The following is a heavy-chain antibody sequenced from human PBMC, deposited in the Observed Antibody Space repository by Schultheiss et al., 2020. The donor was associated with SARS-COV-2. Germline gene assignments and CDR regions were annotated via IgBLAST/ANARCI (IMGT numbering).Heavy chain of an antibody. J-gene: IGHJ6*02. CDR1: GGSISSGGYY. CDR3: ARDPDYGGNPIPGYYYYGMDV. CDR2: IYYSGST. V-gene: IGHV4-61*08. Sequence: SETLSLTCTVSGGSISSGGYYWSWIRQPPGKGLEWIGYIYYSGSTNYNPSLKSRVTISVDTSKNQFSLKLSSVTAADTAVYYCARDPDYGGNPIPGYYYYGMDVWGQGTTVTVSS. D-gene: IGHD4-23*01.